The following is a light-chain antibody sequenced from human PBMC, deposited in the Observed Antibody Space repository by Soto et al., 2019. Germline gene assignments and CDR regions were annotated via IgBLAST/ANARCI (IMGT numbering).Light chain of an antibody. J-gene: IGKJ2*01. CDR2: GAS. V-gene: IGKV3-15*01. Sequence: EIVMTQSPASLSVSPGDGASLSCRASQSVASNVAWYQQKPGQGPRLLIHGASTRAAGVPARFSGSGSGTCFTITMSSLQSEDFATYYCQQYHNWPPPDTCGQGTKLQIK. CDR3: QQYHNWPPPDT. CDR1: QSVASN.